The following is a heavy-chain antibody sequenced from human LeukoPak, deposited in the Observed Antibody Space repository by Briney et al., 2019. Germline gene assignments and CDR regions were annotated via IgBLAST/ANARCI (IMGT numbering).Heavy chain of an antibody. V-gene: IGHV4-59*08. J-gene: IGHJ3*02. Sequence: SQTLSLTCTVSGGAISGYYWSWIRQPPGKGLEWIGYIYYSGSTNYNPSLKSRVTISVDTSKNQFSLKLSSVTAADTAVYYCARHRSGSYWRAFDIWGQGTMVTVSS. CDR1: GGAISGYY. D-gene: IGHD1-26*01. CDR3: ARHRSGSYWRAFDI. CDR2: IYYSGST.